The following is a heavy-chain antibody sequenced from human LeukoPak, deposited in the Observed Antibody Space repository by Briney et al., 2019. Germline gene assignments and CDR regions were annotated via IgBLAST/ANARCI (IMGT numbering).Heavy chain of an antibody. Sequence: PSETLSLTCTVSGGSISSYYWSWIRQPPGKGQEWIGYMHYSGSTKYNPSLKSRVTTSVDTSKNQFSLRLSSVTAADTAVYYCARDSNSYGYTAFDIWGQGTMVTVSS. CDR1: GGSISSYY. CDR2: MHYSGST. D-gene: IGHD5-18*01. V-gene: IGHV4-59*01. CDR3: ARDSNSYGYTAFDI. J-gene: IGHJ3*02.